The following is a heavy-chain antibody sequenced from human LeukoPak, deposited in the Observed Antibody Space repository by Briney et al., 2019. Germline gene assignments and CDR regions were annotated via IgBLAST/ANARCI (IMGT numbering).Heavy chain of an antibody. V-gene: IGHV3-15*01. CDR3: TTYWAYYYDSSGYLGGDY. CDR1: GFTFSNAW. J-gene: IGHJ4*02. Sequence: GGSLRLSCAASGFTFSNAWMSWVRQAPGKGPEWVGRTKSKTDGGTTDYAAPVKGRFTISRDDSKNTLYLQMNSLKTEDTAVYYCTTYWAYYYDSSGYLGGDYWGQGTLVTVSS. CDR2: TKSKTDGGTT. D-gene: IGHD3-22*01.